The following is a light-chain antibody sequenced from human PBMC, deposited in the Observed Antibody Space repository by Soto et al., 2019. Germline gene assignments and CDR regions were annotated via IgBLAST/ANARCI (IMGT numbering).Light chain of an antibody. V-gene: IGLV1-40*01. CDR1: SSNIGAGYE. CDR3: QSYDSSLSGYV. CDR2: ENN. J-gene: IGLJ1*01. Sequence: QSVLTQPPSVSEAPGQRVTISCTGSSSNIGAGYEAHWYQQVPGTAPKLLIYENNNRTSGVPDRFSGSKSGTSASLAITGHQAEDEAEYYCQSYDSSLSGYVFGTGTKLTVL.